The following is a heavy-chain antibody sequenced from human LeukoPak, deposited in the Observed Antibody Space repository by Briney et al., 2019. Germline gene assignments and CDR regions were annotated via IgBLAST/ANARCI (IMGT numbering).Heavy chain of an antibody. J-gene: IGHJ5*02. CDR3: ARDNSVRDEAWWFNP. CDR2: INHSGST. D-gene: IGHD5-24*01. V-gene: IGHV4-34*01. CDR1: GGSFSGYY. Sequence: PSETLSLTCAVYGGSFSGYYWSWIRQPPGKGLEWIGEINHSGSTNYNPSLKSRVTISVDTSKNQFSLKLSSVTAEDTAVYYCARDNSVRDEAWWFNPWGQGTLVTVSS.